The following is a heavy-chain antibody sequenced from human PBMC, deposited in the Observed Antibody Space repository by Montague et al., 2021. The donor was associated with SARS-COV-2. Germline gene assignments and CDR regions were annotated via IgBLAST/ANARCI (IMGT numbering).Heavy chain of an antibody. Sequence: SETLSLTCAVYGGSFSGYYWSWIRQPPGKGLEWIGEINQSGSTNYNPSLKSRVTISVGTSKNQFSLKLSSVTAADTAVYYCTREGYQVLWSDYYYYGMDVWGQGTTVTVSS. CDR2: INQSGST. CDR1: GGSFSGYY. D-gene: IGHD2-2*01. J-gene: IGHJ6*02. CDR3: TREGYQVLWSDYYYYGMDV. V-gene: IGHV4-34*01.